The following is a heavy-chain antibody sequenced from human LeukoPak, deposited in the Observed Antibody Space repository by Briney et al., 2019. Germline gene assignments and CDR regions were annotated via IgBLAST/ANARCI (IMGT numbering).Heavy chain of an antibody. CDR2: IYHSGST. CDR1: GGSISSSNW. D-gene: IGHD2-15*01. Sequence: SETLSLTCAVSGGSISSSNWWSWVRQPPGKGLEWIGEIYHSGSTNYNPSLKSRVTISVDKSKNQFSLKLSSVTAADTAVYYCARALVIDCSGGSCLSYYYYYYGMDVWGQGTTVTVSS. V-gene: IGHV4-4*02. CDR3: ARALVIDCSGGSCLSYYYYYYGMDV. J-gene: IGHJ6*02.